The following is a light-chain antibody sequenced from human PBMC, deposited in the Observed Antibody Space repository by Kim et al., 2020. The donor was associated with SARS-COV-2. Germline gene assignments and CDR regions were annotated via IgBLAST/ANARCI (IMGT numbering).Light chain of an antibody. CDR2: SNN. V-gene: IGLV1-44*01. Sequence: ELTQPPSASGTPGQRVTISCSGSSSNIGSNTVNWYQQLPGTAPKLLIYSNNQRPSGVPDRFSGSKSGTSASLAISGLQSEEEADYYCAAWDDSLRVFGTGTKVTVL. J-gene: IGLJ1*01. CDR3: AAWDDSLRV. CDR1: SSNIGSNT.